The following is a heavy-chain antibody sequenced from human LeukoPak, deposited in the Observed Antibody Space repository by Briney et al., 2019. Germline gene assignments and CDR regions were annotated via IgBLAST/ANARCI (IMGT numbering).Heavy chain of an antibody. D-gene: IGHD6-13*01. V-gene: IGHV1-2*06. J-gene: IGHJ5*02. CDR1: GYTFTGYY. Sequence: ASVKVSCKASGYTFTGYYMQWVRQAPGQGLEWMGRINPNSGGTNYAQKFQGRVTMTRDTSISTAYMELSRLRSDDTAVDYCARGRYCSKTNCPPNPRIAAAGAKKNWFDPWGQGTLVTVSS. CDR3: ARGRYCSKTNCPPNPRIAAAGAKKNWFDP. CDR2: INPNSGGT.